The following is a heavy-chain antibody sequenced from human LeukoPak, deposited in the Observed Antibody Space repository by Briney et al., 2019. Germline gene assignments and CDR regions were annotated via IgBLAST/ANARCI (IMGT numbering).Heavy chain of an antibody. D-gene: IGHD2-21*02. V-gene: IGHV4-39*07. CDR1: GGSISSNNYY. J-gene: IGHJ3*02. Sequence: SETLSLTCTVSGGSISSNNYYWGWIRQSPGKGLEWIGSIYYSGSIYYNPSLESRVTISLDTSKNQFSLKLSSVTAADTAVYFCARDCGGDSYLGAFDIWGQGTVVTVSS. CDR3: ARDCGGDSYLGAFDI. CDR2: IYYSGSI.